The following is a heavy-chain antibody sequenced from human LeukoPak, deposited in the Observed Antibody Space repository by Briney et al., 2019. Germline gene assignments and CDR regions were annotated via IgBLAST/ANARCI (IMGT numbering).Heavy chain of an antibody. V-gene: IGHV3-23*01. D-gene: IGHD3-3*01. CDR1: GFTFGSYV. CDR2: ISGSHGST. Sequence: GGSLRLSCAASGFTFGSYVMSWVRQAPGKGLDWVSSISGSHGSTYYADSVKGRFTISRDNSKNTLYLQMNSLRAEDTAVYYCAKDTKFDPWGQGTLVTVSS. J-gene: IGHJ5*02. CDR3: AKDTKFDP.